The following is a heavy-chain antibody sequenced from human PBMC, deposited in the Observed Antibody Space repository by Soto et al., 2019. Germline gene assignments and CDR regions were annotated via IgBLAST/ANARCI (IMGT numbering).Heavy chain of an antibody. J-gene: IGHJ6*02. D-gene: IGHD1-26*01. CDR3: ARLTVETEGANLALMFGRDV. CDR1: GDTFTGHS. Sequence: QVQLVQSGAEVKKPGSSVRVSCKASGDTFTGHSISWVRQAPAQGLELVGVITPMLGTTNYSTEFQGRVTITAAGSGSTAFLDLTRLKSDDTAVYYFARLTVETEGANLALMFGRDVWGQGTAVSVSS. V-gene: IGHV1-69*01. CDR2: ITPMLGTT.